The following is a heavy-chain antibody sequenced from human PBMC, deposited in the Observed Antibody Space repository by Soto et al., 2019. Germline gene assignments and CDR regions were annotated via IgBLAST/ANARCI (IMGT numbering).Heavy chain of an antibody. CDR2: SSPRGDTI. D-gene: IGHD3-10*02. J-gene: IGHJ4*02. V-gene: IGHV3-48*02. CDR1: GFSLANYP. CDR3: AKGPHTNVGWPYYFPS. Sequence: GGSLRLSCVAPGFSLANYPMNWVRQTPGKGLEWISYSSPRGDTIYYADSVEGRFTISRDNARNSLSLHMSSLRDEDSALYYCAKGPHTNVGWPYYFPSWGQGVPVTVSS.